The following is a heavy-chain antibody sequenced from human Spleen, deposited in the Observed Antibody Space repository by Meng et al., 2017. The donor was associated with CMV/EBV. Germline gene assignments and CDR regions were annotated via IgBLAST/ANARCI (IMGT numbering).Heavy chain of an antibody. CDR1: GNTFTNYY. D-gene: IGHD5-12*01. J-gene: IGHJ5*02. CDR2: VDPEDGAT. V-gene: IGHV1-69-2*01. Sequence: PGATMKISCKVSGNTFTNYYVYWVQQAPGKGLEWMGLVDPEDGATEYAEKFQGRVTITADTSIETVYMELNFLTSEDTAVYYCASPTTWGQGTLVTVSS. CDR3: ASPTT.